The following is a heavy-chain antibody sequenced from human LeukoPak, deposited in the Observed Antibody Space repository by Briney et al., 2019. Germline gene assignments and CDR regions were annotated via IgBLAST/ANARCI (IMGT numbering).Heavy chain of an antibody. D-gene: IGHD3-9*01. CDR1: GYSISSGYY. Sequence: PSETLSLTCAVSGYSISSGYYWGWIRQPPGKGLEWIGSIYHSGSTYYKPSLKSRVTISVDTSKNQFSLKLSSVTAADTAVYYCATVGILTGYYRFDYWGQGTLVTVSS. J-gene: IGHJ4*02. V-gene: IGHV4-38-2*01. CDR3: ATVGILTGYYRFDY. CDR2: IYHSGST.